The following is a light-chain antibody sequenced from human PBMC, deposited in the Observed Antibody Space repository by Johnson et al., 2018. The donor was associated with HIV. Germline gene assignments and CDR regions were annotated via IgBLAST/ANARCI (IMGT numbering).Light chain of an antibody. CDR3: GSWDTSLSASL. CDR1: SSNIGKNY. V-gene: IGLV1-51*02. Sequence: QYVLTQPPSVSAAPGQMVSISCSGSSSNIGKNYVSWYQQFPGTAPKLLIHENKKRPSGIPDRFSGSKSGSSATLAITGLQTGDEGDYYCGSWDTSLSASLFGTGTKVSVL. J-gene: IGLJ1*01. CDR2: ENK.